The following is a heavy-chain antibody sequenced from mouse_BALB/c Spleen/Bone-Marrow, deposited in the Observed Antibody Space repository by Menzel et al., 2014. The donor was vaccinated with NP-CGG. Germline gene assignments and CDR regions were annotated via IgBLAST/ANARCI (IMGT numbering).Heavy chain of an antibody. D-gene: IGHD3-3*01. CDR3: AGRDGGDY. V-gene: IGHV1S56*01. J-gene: IGHJ2*01. CDR1: GYTFTSYY. Sequence: QVQLQQSGPELVKPGASVKMSCKASGYTFTSYYILWVKQRPGQGLEWIGWIFPGDGSTKYNEKFKDRTTLTADKSSTTAYILLSSLTSEDSAIYFGAGRDGGDYWGQGTTLTVSS. CDR2: IFPGDGST.